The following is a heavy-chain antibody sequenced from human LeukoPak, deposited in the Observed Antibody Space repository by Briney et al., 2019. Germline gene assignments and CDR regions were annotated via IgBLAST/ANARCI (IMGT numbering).Heavy chain of an antibody. Sequence: PGGSLRLSCAASGFTFSSYAMSWVRQAPGKGLEWVSAISGSGGSTYYADSVKGRFTISRDNSKNTLYLQMNSLRAEDTAVYYCAKEPYVRAFWSGSSYSYYFDYWGRGTLVTVSS. J-gene: IGHJ4*02. CDR3: AKEPYVRAFWSGSSYSYYFDY. CDR2: ISGSGGST. D-gene: IGHD3-3*01. V-gene: IGHV3-23*01. CDR1: GFTFSSYA.